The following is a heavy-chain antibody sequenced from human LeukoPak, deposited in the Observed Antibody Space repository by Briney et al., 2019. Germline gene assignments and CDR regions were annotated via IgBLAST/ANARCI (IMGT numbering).Heavy chain of an antibody. CDR1: GGSISRSLYY. V-gene: IGHV4-39*01. D-gene: IGHD6-19*01. J-gene: IGHJ4*02. CDR2: IYHSGST. Sequence: SETLSLTCTVSGGSISRSLYYWGWIRQPPGKGLEGIGSIYHSGSTYYNPFLKSRVTIAVDTSKNQFSLKLSSVTAADTAVYYCARHEVAMADTAYWGQGILVTVSS. CDR3: ARHEVAMADTAY.